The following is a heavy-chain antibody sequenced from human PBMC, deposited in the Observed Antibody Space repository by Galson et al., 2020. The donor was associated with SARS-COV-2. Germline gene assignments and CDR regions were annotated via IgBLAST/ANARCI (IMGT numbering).Heavy chain of an antibody. CDR1: GYSISSGYY. J-gene: IGHJ4*02. Sequence: SETLSLTCTVSGYSISSGYYWGWIRQPPGKGLEWIGSIYHSGSTYYNPSLKSRVTISVDTSKNQFSLKLSSVTAADTAVYYCAREVITFGGVSINWGQGTLVTVSS. V-gene: IGHV4-38-2*02. CDR2: IYHSGST. CDR3: AREVITFGGVSIN. D-gene: IGHD3-16*01.